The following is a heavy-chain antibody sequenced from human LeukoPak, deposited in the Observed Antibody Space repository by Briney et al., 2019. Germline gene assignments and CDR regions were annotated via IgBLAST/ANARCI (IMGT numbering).Heavy chain of an antibody. V-gene: IGHV4-4*09. Sequence: SETLSLTCTVSVGSISSYYWSWIRQPPGKGLEWIGYIYTSGSTNYNPSLKSRVTISVDTSKNQFSLKLSSVTAADTAVYYCARAGRQQLVHYYYYYMDVWGKGTTVTVSS. CDR1: VGSISSYY. D-gene: IGHD6-13*01. CDR2: IYTSGST. J-gene: IGHJ6*03. CDR3: ARAGRQQLVHYYYYYMDV.